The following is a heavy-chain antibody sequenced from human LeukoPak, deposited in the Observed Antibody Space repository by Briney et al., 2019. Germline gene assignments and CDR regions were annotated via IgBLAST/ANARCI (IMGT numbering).Heavy chain of an antibody. V-gene: IGHV4-59*05. CDR2: IYYSGST. J-gene: IGHJ4*02. Sequence: SETLSLTCTVSGGSISSYYWSWIRQPAGKGLEWIGSIYYSGSTYYNPSLKSRVTISVDTSKNQFSLKLSSVTAADTAVYYCARASPYSSSSGALNWGQGTLVTVSS. CDR3: ARASPYSSSSGALN. CDR1: GGSISSYY. D-gene: IGHD6-6*01.